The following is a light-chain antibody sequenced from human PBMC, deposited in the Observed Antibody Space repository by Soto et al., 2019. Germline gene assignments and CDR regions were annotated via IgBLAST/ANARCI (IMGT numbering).Light chain of an antibody. CDR1: QSVNSRY. J-gene: IGKJ2*01. CDR2: GAF. CDR3: QQYGNAPT. V-gene: IGKV3-20*01. Sequence: EIVLTQSPGTLSLSPGERATLSCRASQSVNSRYLAWYQQKPGQAPRLLIYGAFSRAAAIPDRFSGGGSGTDFTLAISRLEPEDVAVYYCQQYGNAPTFGQGTKLEIK.